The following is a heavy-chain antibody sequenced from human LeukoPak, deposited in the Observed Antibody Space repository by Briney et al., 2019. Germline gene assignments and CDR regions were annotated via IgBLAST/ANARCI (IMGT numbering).Heavy chain of an antibody. D-gene: IGHD3-3*01. CDR3: ARVPGGLEWADFDY. CDR1: GFTFSSYW. Sequence: GGSLRLSCAASGFTFSSYWMNWVRQAPGKGLEWVANIEQDGSEKFYVDSVKGRFTVSRDNAKNSLYLEMSSLRAEDTAVYYCARVPGGLEWADFDYWGQGTLVTVSS. CDR2: IEQDGSEK. V-gene: IGHV3-7*02. J-gene: IGHJ4*02.